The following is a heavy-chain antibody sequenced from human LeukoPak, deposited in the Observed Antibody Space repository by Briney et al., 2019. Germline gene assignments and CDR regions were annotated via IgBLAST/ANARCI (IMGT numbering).Heavy chain of an antibody. D-gene: IGHD2-15*01. CDR1: GFTVSNNY. V-gene: IGHV3-30*18. Sequence: GGSLRLSCAASGFTVSNNYMRWVRQAPGKGLEWVAVMSYDGSNKYYADSVKGRFTISRDNSKNTLYLQMNSLRAEDTAVYYCAKSGYCSGASCYFFHFDYWGQGTLVTVSS. CDR2: MSYDGSNK. J-gene: IGHJ4*02. CDR3: AKSGYCSGASCYFFHFDY.